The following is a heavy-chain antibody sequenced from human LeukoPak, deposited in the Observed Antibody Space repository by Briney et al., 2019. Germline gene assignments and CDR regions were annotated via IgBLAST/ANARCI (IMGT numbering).Heavy chain of an antibody. CDR2: IYYSGST. CDR3: ARVVGYSSSSHDYYYGMDV. V-gene: IGHV4-61*01. J-gene: IGHJ6*02. D-gene: IGHD6-13*01. Sequence: SGTLSLTCTVSGGSATIVSYYWGWIRHPPGKGLEWGGYIYYSGSTYYNPSLKSRVTISVDTSKNPFSLRLSSVTAADTAVYYCARVVGYSSSSHDYYYGMDVSGQGTTVTVSS. CDR1: GGSATIVSYY.